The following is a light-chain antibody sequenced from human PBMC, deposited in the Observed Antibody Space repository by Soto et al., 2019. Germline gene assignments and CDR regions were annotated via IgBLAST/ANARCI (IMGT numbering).Light chain of an antibody. J-gene: IGKJ1*01. V-gene: IGKV3-11*01. Sequence: EIVLTQSPATLSLSPGERATLSCWASQSVNRYLVWYQQKPGQAPRLLMYDASKRATGIPARFSGSGSGTDCPLTISSLEPEDFAVYYCQQRDIWPWTFGQGTKVEIK. CDR1: QSVNRY. CDR3: QQRDIWPWT. CDR2: DAS.